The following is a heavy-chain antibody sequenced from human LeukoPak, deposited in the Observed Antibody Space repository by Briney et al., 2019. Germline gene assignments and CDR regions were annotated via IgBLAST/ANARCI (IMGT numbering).Heavy chain of an antibody. CDR3: ARDGSEWWGTSYYFDY. J-gene: IGHJ4*02. D-gene: IGHD2-15*01. CDR2: ISSSSSTI. CDR1: GFTFSSYS. V-gene: IGHV3-48*04. Sequence: GGSLRLSCAASGFTFSSYSMNWVRQAPGKGLEWVSYISSSSSTIYYADSVKGRFTISRDNAKNSLYLQMNSLRAEDTAVYYCARDGSEWWGTSYYFDYWGQGTLVTVSS.